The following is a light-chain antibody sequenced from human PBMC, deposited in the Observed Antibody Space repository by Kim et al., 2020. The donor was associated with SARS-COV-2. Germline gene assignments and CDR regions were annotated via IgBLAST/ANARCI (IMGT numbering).Light chain of an antibody. CDR3: QQYGSSPET. J-gene: IGKJ1*01. CDR2: GAS. V-gene: IGKV3-20*01. CDR1: QSVSSSY. Sequence: EMVLTQSPGTVSLSPGERATLSCRASQSVSSSYLAWYQQKPGQAPRLLIYGASSRATGIPDRFSGSGSGTDFTLTISRLEPEDFAVYYCQQYGSSPETFGQGTKVDIK.